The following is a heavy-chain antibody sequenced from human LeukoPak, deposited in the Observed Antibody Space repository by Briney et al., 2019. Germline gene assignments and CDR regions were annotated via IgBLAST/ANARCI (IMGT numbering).Heavy chain of an antibody. Sequence: ASVKVSCKASGYTFTSYYMHWVRQAPGQGLEWRGIINPSGGSTSYAQKFQGRVTMTRDTSTSTVYMELSSLRSEDTAVYYCAREGTGTTGWFDHWGQGTLVTVSS. J-gene: IGHJ5*02. V-gene: IGHV1-46*01. CDR1: GYTFTSYY. D-gene: IGHD1-1*01. CDR3: AREGTGTTGWFDH. CDR2: INPSGGST.